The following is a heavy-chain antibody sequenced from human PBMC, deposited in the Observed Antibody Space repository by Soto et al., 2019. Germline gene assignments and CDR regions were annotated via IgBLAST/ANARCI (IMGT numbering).Heavy chain of an antibody. CDR1: GGSISSYY. CDR3: ARALQDVHSGSYWEYYFDY. D-gene: IGHD1-26*01. V-gene: IGHV4-59*01. J-gene: IGHJ4*02. CDR2: IYNSGST. Sequence: PSETLSLTCTVSGGSISSYYWSWIRQPPGKGLEWIGYIYNSGSTNYNPSLKSRVTISVDTSKNQFSLKLSSVTAADTAVYYCARALQDVHSGSYWEYYFDYWGQGTLVTVSS.